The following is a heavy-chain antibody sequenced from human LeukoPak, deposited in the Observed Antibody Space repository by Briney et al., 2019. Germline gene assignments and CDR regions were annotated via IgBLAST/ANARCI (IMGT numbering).Heavy chain of an antibody. Sequence: QSGRSLRLSCATSGFTFSSYAMHWVRQAPGKGLEWVSAISGSGGSTYYADSVKGRFTISRDNSKNTLYLQMNSLRAEDTAVYYCAKVPVSYSSGWYDGSLAGEYGALGDYWGQGTLVTVSS. CDR1: GFTFSSYA. V-gene: IGHV3-23*01. CDR3: AKVPVSYSSGWYDGSLAGEYGALGDY. J-gene: IGHJ4*02. D-gene: IGHD6-19*01. CDR2: ISGSGGST.